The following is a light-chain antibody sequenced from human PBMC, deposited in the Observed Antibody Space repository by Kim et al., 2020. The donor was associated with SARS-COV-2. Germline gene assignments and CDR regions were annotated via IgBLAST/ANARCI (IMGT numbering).Light chain of an antibody. V-gene: IGKV1-33*01. Sequence: SASVRDRVTITCQARRDSSNYLNWYQQKPGKAPNLLIHDASKLETGVPSRFSGSGSGTEFTLTITGLRPGDFATYYCQQYDNVPYSFGQGTKLEI. CDR3: QQYDNVPYS. CDR1: RDSSNY. J-gene: IGKJ2*03. CDR2: DAS.